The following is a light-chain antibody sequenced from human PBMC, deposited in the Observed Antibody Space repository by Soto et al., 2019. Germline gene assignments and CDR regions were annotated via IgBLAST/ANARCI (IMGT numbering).Light chain of an antibody. Sequence: QSALTQPPSASGSPGQSVTISCTGTSSDVGGYNYVSWYQQHPGKAPKLMIYEVTKRPSGVPDRFSGSKSGNTASLTVSGVQAEDEADYYCSSHAGINNVVFGGGTKVTVL. CDR1: SSDVGGYNY. CDR2: EVT. J-gene: IGLJ3*02. CDR3: SSHAGINNVV. V-gene: IGLV2-8*01.